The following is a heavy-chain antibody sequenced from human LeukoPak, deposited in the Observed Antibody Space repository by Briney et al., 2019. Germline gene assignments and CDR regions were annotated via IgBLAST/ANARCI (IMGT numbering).Heavy chain of an antibody. J-gene: IGHJ4*02. CDR3: AKDGGQNEYYFDY. CDR2: INYSGST. Sequence: SETLSLTCTVSGDSMNNYYWSWIRQPPGKGLEWIGNINYSGSTNSNPSLKSRATISVDMSRKHFFLDLSSVTAADTAVYYCAKDGGQNEYYFDYWGQGTLVTVSS. V-gene: IGHV4-59*01. CDR1: GDSMNNYY. D-gene: IGHD1-1*01.